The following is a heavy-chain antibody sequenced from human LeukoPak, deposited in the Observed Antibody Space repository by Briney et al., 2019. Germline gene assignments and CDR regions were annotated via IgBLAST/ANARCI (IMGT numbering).Heavy chain of an antibody. V-gene: IGHV3-53*01. CDR2: IYSGGST. CDR3: AREGPLPRVLGY. Sequence: GGSLRLSCAASGFTVSSNYMSWVRQAPGKGLEWVSVIYSGGSTYYADSVKGRFTISRDNSKNTLYLQMNSLRAEDTAVYYCAREGPLPRVLGYWGQGTLVTVSS. J-gene: IGHJ4*02. CDR1: GFTVSSNY.